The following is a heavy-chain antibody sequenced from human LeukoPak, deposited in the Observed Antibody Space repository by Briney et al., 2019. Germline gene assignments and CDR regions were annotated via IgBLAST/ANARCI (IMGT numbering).Heavy chain of an antibody. CDR1: GFTFSSYW. CDR3: ARVVDTHFDY. D-gene: IGHD5-18*01. V-gene: IGHV3-74*01. Sequence: SGGSLRLSCAASGFTFSSYWMHWVRQAPGKGLVWVSRIKSDGSTTTYADSVKGRFTISRDNAKNTLYLQMNSLRAEDTAVYYCARVVDTHFDYWGQGTLVTV. J-gene: IGHJ4*02. CDR2: IKSDGSTT.